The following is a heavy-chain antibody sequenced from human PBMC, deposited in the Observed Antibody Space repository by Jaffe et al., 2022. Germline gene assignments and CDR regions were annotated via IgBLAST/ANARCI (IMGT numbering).Heavy chain of an antibody. V-gene: IGHV3-7*01. CDR1: GFTFSSYW. J-gene: IGHJ2*01. D-gene: IGHD6-13*01. CDR2: IKQDGSEK. CDR3: ARPPIVASSSWYFDL. Sequence: EVQLVESGGGLVQPGGSLRLSCAASGFTFSSYWMSWVRQAPGKGLEWVANIKQDGSEKYYVDSVKGRFTISRDNAKNSLYLQMNSLRAEDTAVYYCARPPIVASSSWYFDLWGRGTLVTVSS.